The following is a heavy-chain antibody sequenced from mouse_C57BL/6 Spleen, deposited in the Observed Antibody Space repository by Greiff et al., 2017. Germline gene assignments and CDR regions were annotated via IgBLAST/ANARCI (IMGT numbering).Heavy chain of an antibody. V-gene: IGHV1-55*01. CDR1: GYTFTSYW. D-gene: IGHD2-1*01. CDR2: IYPGSGST. Sequence: VKLMESGAELVKPGASVKMSCKASGYTFTSYWITWVKQRPGQGLEWIGDIYPGSGSTNYNAKFKSKATLTVDTSSSTAYMQLSSLTAEYSAVYYCARFYYGNYAMDYWGQGTSVTVSS. CDR3: ARFYYGNYAMDY. J-gene: IGHJ4*01.